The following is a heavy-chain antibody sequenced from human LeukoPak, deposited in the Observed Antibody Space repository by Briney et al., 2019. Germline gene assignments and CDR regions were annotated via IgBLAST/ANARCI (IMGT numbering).Heavy chain of an antibody. CDR1: GLTFSSYA. D-gene: IGHD1-26*01. V-gene: IGHV3-23*01. CDR3: AKDRALSSGSYGICDY. CDR2: ISGSGGST. Sequence: GGSLRLSCAASGLTFSSYAIGWVRQAPGEGLEWVSGISGSGGSTYYADSVRGRFTISRDNSKNTLYLQMNSLRDEDTAVYYCAKDRALSSGSYGICDYWGQGTMVTVSS. J-gene: IGHJ4*02.